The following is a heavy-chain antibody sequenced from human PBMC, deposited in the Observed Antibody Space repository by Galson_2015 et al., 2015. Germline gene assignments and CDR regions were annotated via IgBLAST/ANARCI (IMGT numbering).Heavy chain of an antibody. CDR1: GYTFTSYA. Sequence: SVKVSCKASGYTFTSYAMHWVRQAPGQRLEWMGWINAGNGNTKYSQKFRGRVTITRDTSASTAYMELSSLRSEDTAVYYCARDTWYYDSSGYNSHFDYWGQGTLVTVSS. CDR2: INAGNGNT. CDR3: ARDTWYYDSSGYNSHFDY. D-gene: IGHD3-22*01. V-gene: IGHV1-3*01. J-gene: IGHJ4*02.